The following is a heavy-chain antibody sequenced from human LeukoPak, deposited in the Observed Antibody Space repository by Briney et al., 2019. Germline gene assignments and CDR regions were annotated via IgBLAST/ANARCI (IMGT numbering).Heavy chain of an antibody. D-gene: IGHD3-10*01. CDR3: ARDTYYYGSGTYYFNY. J-gene: IGHJ4*02. Sequence: PSETLSLTCAVYGGSFSGYYWTWIRQPAGKGLEWIGRTHTSGSTSYNPSLKSRVTMSIDTSKNQFSLKLSSVTAADTAVYYCARDTYYYGSGTYYFNYWGQGTLVTVSS. CDR2: THTSGST. CDR1: GGSFSGYY. V-gene: IGHV4-4*07.